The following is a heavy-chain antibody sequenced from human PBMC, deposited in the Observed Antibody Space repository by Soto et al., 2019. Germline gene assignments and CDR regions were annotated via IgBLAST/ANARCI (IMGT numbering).Heavy chain of an antibody. V-gene: IGHV3-33*01. CDR1: GFTFSSYG. J-gene: IGHJ6*03. Sequence: QVQLVESGGGVVQPGRSLRLSCAASGFTFSSYGMHWVRQAPGKGLEWVAVIWYDGSNKYYADSVKGRFTISRDNSKNTLYLQMNSLRAEDTAVYYCAREDFRGYYYMDVWGKGPRSPSP. CDR2: IWYDGSNK. D-gene: IGHD3-10*01. CDR3: AREDFRGYYYMDV.